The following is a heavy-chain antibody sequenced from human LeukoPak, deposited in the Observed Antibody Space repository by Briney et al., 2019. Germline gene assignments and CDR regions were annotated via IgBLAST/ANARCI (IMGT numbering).Heavy chain of an antibody. Sequence: PGGSLRLSCAASGFTFSSYSMNWVRQAPGKGLEWVSSISSSSSYIYYADSVKGRFTISRDNAKNSLYLQMNSLRAEDTAVYYCAREVVSAWFWDLDSWGQGTLVTVSS. D-gene: IGHD3-10*01. V-gene: IGHV3-21*01. J-gene: IGHJ4*02. CDR1: GFTFSSYS. CDR2: ISSSSSYI. CDR3: AREVVSAWFWDLDS.